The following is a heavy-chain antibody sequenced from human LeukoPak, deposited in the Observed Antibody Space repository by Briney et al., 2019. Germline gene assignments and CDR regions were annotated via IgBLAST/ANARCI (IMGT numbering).Heavy chain of an antibody. V-gene: IGHV3-74*01. J-gene: IGHJ4*02. CDR2: IKGDGSST. Sequence: GGSLRLSCAASGFTFSSYWMHWVRHTPGKGLVWVSRIKGDGSSTSYADSVKGRYTISRDNAKNTLYLQMNSLRAEDTAVYYCARDGYSFGHDFDYWGQGTLVTVSS. CDR1: GFTFSSYW. CDR3: ARDGYSFGHDFDY. D-gene: IGHD5-18*01.